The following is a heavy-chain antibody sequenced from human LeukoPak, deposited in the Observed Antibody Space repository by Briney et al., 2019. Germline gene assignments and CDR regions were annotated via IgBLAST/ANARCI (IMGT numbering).Heavy chain of an antibody. CDR3: ARQISDYYYYYIDV. CDR2: IYYSGTT. Sequence: SETLSLTCTVSGGSISSGSYYWGWIRQPPGKGLEWIGTIYYSGTTYYNPSLESRVTISEDTSKNQFSLTLRSVTAADTAVYYCARQISDYYYYYIDVWGKGATVTVSS. V-gene: IGHV4-39*01. J-gene: IGHJ6*03. D-gene: IGHD3-3*01. CDR1: GGSISSGSYY.